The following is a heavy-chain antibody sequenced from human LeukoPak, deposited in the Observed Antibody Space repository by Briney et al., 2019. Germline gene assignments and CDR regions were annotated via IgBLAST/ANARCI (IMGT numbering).Heavy chain of an antibody. Sequence: GGSLRLSCAASGFTFSNYEMNWVRQAPGKGLEWVSYISSSGSTIYYADSVKGRFTISRDNAKNSLYLQMNSLRAEDTAVYYCASRYYYDSSGGSLWAFDIWGQGTMVTVSS. D-gene: IGHD3-22*01. V-gene: IGHV3-48*03. CDR1: GFTFSNYE. CDR3: ASRYYYDSSGGSLWAFDI. CDR2: ISSSGSTI. J-gene: IGHJ3*02.